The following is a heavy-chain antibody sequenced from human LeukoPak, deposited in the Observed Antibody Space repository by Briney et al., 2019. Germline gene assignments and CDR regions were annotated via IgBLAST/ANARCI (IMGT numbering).Heavy chain of an antibody. CDR1: GFTFSSYS. D-gene: IGHD6-13*01. CDR2: ISSSSSYI. CDR3: AKGRDSSSWYVPFDY. Sequence: GGSLRLSCAASGFTFSSYSMNWVRQAPGKGLEWVSSISSSSSYIYYADSVKGRFTISRDNSKNTLYLQMNSLRAEDTAVYYCAKGRDSSSWYVPFDYWGQGTLVTVSS. V-gene: IGHV3-21*04. J-gene: IGHJ4*02.